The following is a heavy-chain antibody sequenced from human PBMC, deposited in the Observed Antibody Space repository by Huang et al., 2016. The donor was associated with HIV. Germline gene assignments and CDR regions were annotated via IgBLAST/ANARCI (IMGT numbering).Heavy chain of an antibody. D-gene: IGHD6-19*01. Sequence: QVQLQESGPGLVKPSETLSLTCTGSGASIISYYWNWIRQPAGKGLEGIGRIYNSWMSNYNSSLKSRVTMSLDTPKNQFSRKLSSVTAADTAVYYCARDLGAYSSGWYFFDYWGQGTLVTVSS. V-gene: IGHV4-4*07. CDR1: GASIISYY. CDR3: ARDLGAYSSGWYFFDY. CDR2: IYNSWMS. J-gene: IGHJ4*02.